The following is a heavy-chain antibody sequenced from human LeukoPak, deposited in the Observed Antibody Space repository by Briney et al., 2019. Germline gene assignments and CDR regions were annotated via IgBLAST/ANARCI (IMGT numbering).Heavy chain of an antibody. CDR2: MNPNSGNT. CDR3: ARLYVWGSYRRFDY. J-gene: IGHJ4*02. V-gene: IGHV1-8*01. D-gene: IGHD3-16*02. CDR1: GYTFTSYD. Sequence: ASVKVSCKASGYTFTSYDINWVRQPTGQGLEWMGWMNPNSGNTGYAQKFQGRVTMTRNTSISTAYMELSSLRSEDTAVYYCARLYVWGSYRRFDYWGQGTLVTVSS.